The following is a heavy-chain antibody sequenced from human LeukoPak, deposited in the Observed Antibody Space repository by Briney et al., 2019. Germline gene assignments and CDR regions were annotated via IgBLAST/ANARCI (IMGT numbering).Heavy chain of an antibody. CDR3: ARGVRYYYDSSGYHY. CDR1: GFTFSSYW. Sequence: PGGSLRLSCAASGFTFSSYWMHWVRQVPGQGLVWVSHIDGDGRITNYGDSVKGRFTISRDNAKNILYLQMNSLRAEDTAVYYCARGVRYYYDSSGYHYWGQGTLVTVSS. V-gene: IGHV3-74*01. CDR2: IDGDGRIT. D-gene: IGHD3-22*01. J-gene: IGHJ4*02.